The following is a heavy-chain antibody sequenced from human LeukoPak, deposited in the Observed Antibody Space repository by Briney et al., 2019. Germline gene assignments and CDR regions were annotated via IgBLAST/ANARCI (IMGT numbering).Heavy chain of an antibody. V-gene: IGHV3-21*05. CDR1: GFSFSTYS. CDR3: ARDRRYYDSSGALAFDI. Sequence: GGSLRLSCAASGFSFSTYSMNWVRQAPGKGLEWVSYISSSSSPTYSADSVKGRFTISRDNAKNSLYLQMNSLRAEDTAVYYCARDRRYYDSSGALAFDIWGQGTMVTVSS. J-gene: IGHJ3*02. D-gene: IGHD3-22*01. CDR2: ISSSSSPT.